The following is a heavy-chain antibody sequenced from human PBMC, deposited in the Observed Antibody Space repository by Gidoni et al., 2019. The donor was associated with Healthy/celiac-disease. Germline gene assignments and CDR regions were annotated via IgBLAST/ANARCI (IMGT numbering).Heavy chain of an antibody. CDR3: AKYPGLRGYLDY. D-gene: IGHD4-17*01. J-gene: IGHJ4*02. V-gene: IGHV3-23*01. Sequence: EVQLLESGGGLVQPGGSLRLSCAASGFTFSSYAMSWVSQAPGKGLEWVSAISGSGGSTYYADSVKGRFTISRDNSKNTLYLQMNSLRAEDTAVYYCAKYPGLRGYLDYWGQGTLVTVSS. CDR1: GFTFSSYA. CDR2: ISGSGGST.